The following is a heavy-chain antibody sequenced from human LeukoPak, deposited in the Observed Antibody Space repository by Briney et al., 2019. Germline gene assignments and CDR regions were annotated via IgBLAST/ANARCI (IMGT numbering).Heavy chain of an antibody. V-gene: IGHV4-59*01. J-gene: IGHJ4*02. D-gene: IGHD3-22*01. CDR1: GVSISNYP. CDR2: IYFSGST. CDR3: ARGPGYDSSAYYSLPFDY. Sequence: SETLSLTCTVSGVSISNYPWNWIRQPPGKGLEWIGYIYFSGSTNYNPSLKSRVTISVDTSKNQFSLKLSSVTAADTAVYYCARGPGYDSSAYYSLPFDYWGQGTLVTVSS.